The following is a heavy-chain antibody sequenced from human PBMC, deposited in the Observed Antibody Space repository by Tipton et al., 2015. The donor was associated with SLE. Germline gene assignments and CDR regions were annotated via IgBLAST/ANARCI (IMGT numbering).Heavy chain of an antibody. D-gene: IGHD4-23*01. Sequence: TLSLTCTVSGGSISSSSYYWGWIRQPPGKGLEWIGSIYYSGSTYYNPYLKSRVTISEDTSKNHFSLKLSSVTAADTAAYYCARHTDYGGNSDSFDYWGQGALVTVSS. CDR1: GGSISSSSYY. V-gene: IGHV4-39*01. CDR3: ARHTDYGGNSDSFDY. CDR2: IYYSGST. J-gene: IGHJ4*02.